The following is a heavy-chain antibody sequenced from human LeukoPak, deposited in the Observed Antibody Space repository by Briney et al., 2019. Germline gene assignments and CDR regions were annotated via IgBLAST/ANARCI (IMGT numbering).Heavy chain of an antibody. J-gene: IGHJ4*02. D-gene: IGHD5-12*01. CDR2: IYSGGST. CDR1: GFTVSSNY. Sequence: GGSLRLSCAASGFTVSSNYMSWVRQAPGKGLEWVSVIYSGGSTYYADSVKGRFTISRDNAKNSLYLQMNSLRAEDTAVYYCARTDIVASYFDYWGQGTLVTVSS. CDR3: ARTDIVASYFDY. V-gene: IGHV3-53*01.